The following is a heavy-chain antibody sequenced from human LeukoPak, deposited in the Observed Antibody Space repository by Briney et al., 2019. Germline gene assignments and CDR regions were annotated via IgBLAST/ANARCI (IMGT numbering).Heavy chain of an antibody. CDR1: GYTFTSYG. V-gene: IGHV1-18*01. CDR2: ISAYNGNT. Sequence: ASVKVSCKASGYTFTSYGISWVRQAPGQGLEWMGWISAYNGNTNYAQKLQGRVTMTTDTSTSTAYMELSSLRSEDTAVYYCASPLGHSSGTDAFDIWGQGTMVTVSS. D-gene: IGHD6-19*01. CDR3: ASPLGHSSGTDAFDI. J-gene: IGHJ3*02.